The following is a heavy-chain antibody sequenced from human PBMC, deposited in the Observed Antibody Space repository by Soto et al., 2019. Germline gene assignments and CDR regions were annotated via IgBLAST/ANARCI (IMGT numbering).Heavy chain of an antibody. CDR2: ISYDGSNK. V-gene: IGHV3-30*18. J-gene: IGHJ3*02. CDR1: GFTFSSYG. Sequence: QVQLVESGGGVVQPGRSLRLSCAASGFTFSSYGMHWVRQAPGKGLEWVAVISYDGSNKYYADSVKGRFTISRDNSKNTLYLQMNSLRAEATAVYYCAQDLGHGGRGAFDIWGQGTMVTVSS. D-gene: IGHD7-27*01. CDR3: AQDLGHGGRGAFDI.